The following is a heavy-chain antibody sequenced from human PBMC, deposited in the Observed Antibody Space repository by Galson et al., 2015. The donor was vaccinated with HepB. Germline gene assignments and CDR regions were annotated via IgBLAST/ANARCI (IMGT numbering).Heavy chain of an antibody. CDR3: ARGLKQQLTWFDP. CDR1: GFTFSSYS. J-gene: IGHJ5*02. CDR2: ISSSSSYI. V-gene: IGHV3-21*01. D-gene: IGHD6-13*01. Sequence: SLRLSCAASGFTFSSYSMNWVRQAPGKGLEWVSSISSSSSYIYYADSVKGRFTISRDNAKNSLYLQMNSLRAEDTAVYYCARGLKQQLTWFDPWGQGTLVTVSS.